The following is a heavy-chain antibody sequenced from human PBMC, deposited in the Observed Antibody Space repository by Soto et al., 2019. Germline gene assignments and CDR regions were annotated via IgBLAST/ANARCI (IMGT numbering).Heavy chain of an antibody. CDR2: INHSEST. V-gene: IGHV4-34*01. D-gene: IGHD1-20*01. Sequence: QVQLQQWGAGLLKPAETLSLTCAVYGGSFSGYYWSWIRQPPGKGLEWIGEINHSESTNYKPSLKSRVTISIDTSKNQFSLKLSSVTAADTAVYVCARGGISGTTGRVDYWGQGTLVTVS. CDR1: GGSFSGYY. J-gene: IGHJ4*02. CDR3: ARGGISGTTGRVDY.